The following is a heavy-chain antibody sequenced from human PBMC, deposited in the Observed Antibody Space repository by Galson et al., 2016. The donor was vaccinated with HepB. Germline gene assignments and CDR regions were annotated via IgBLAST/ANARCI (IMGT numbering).Heavy chain of an antibody. D-gene: IGHD2-8*02. CDR1: GYTFISYY. Sequence: SVKVSCKASGYTFISYYIHWVRQAPGQGLEWMGVIDPSGGTTNYTHKFRGRLSMTSDTSTATVYMEVSRLRTEDTAVYYCARSGWSSSTRPVYYFDYWGQGSLVSVSS. CDR2: IDPSGGTT. J-gene: IGHJ4*02. CDR3: ARSGWSSSTRPVYYFDY. V-gene: IGHV1-46*01.